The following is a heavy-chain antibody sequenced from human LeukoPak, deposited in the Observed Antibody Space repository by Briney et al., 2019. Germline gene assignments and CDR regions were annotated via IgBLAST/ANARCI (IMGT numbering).Heavy chain of an antibody. Sequence: GGSLRLSCAASGFTFTDYTMHWVRQAPGKGLEWVSGISWNSGSIGYADSVKGRFTISRDNAKNSLYLQMHSLRAEDTAVYYCARGEQDMATMSIDYWGQGALVTVSS. D-gene: IGHD5-24*01. V-gene: IGHV3-9*01. CDR1: GFTFTDYT. CDR2: ISWNSGSI. CDR3: ARGEQDMATMSIDY. J-gene: IGHJ4*02.